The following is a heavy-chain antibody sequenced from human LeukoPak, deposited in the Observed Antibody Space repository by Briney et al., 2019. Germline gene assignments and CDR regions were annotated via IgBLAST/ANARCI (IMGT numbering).Heavy chain of an antibody. CDR3: ARDGVPLTNLVARPFHP. V-gene: IGHV4-4*07. D-gene: IGHD1-14*01. CDR2: IFTTGST. Sequence: SETLSLSCPVSGGSMWNSSWNWIRQPAGKGLEWVGRIFTTGSTNYNPSLKSRVTMSIDTSKNQSSLKMTSVTAADTAVYYCARDGVPLTNLVARPFHPWGQGTLVIVSS. CDR1: GGSMWNSS. J-gene: IGHJ1*01.